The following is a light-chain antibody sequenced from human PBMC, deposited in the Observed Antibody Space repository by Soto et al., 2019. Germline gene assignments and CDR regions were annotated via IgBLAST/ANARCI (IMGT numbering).Light chain of an antibody. CDR2: DVS. CDR3: SSYTSSSLVV. J-gene: IGLJ2*01. Sequence: QSALTQPASVSGSPGQSITISCTGTSSDVGGYNYVSWYQQHPGKAPKLMIYDVSNRPSGVSNRFSGSKSGNTASLTISGLQAEYEDDYYCSSYTSSSLVVFGGGTKLTVL. CDR1: SSDVGGYNY. V-gene: IGLV2-14*01.